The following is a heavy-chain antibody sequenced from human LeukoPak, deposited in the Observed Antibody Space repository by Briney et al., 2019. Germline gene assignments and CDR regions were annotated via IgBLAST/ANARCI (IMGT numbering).Heavy chain of an antibody. CDR2: IHHSGRT. D-gene: IGHD3-22*01. CDR3: ARAPGYYYDSSGYCLDY. CDR1: GGSLSGFY. V-gene: IGHV4-34*01. Sequence: PPETLSLNCSVYGGSLSGFYWSWIRQAPGKGLEWIGEIHHSGRTSHNPSLKSRVTMSVDTSTNQFSLKMSAVTAADTAVYYCARAPGYYYDSSGYCLDYWGQGSMVTVSS. J-gene: IGHJ4*02.